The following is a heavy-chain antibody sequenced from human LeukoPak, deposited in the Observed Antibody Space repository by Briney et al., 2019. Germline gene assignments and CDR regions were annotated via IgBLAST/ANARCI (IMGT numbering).Heavy chain of an antibody. V-gene: IGHV3-48*03. D-gene: IGHD1-26*01. J-gene: IGHJ6*03. CDR2: ISSSGSTI. CDR1: GFTFSSYE. CDR3: AREGGNYYYMDV. Sequence: GGSLRLSCAASGFTFSSYEMNWVRQAPGKGLEWVSYISSSGSTIYYADSVKGRFTISRDNAKNSLYLQMNSLRAEDTAVYYCAREGGNYYYMDVWGKGTTVTISS.